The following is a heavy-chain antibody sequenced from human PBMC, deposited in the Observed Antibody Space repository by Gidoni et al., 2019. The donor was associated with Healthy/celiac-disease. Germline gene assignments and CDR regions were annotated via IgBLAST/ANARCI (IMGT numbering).Heavy chain of an antibody. Sequence: QVQLQQWGAGLLKPSATLSLTCAVYGGSFSGYYWSWIRQPPGKGLEWIGEINHSGSTNYNPSLKSRVTISVDTSKNQFSLKLSSVTAADTAVYYCARVEWWLRPGDYWGQGTLVTVSS. CDR2: INHSGST. J-gene: IGHJ4*02. V-gene: IGHV4-34*01. CDR3: ARVEWWLRPGDY. CDR1: GGSFSGYY. D-gene: IGHD5-12*01.